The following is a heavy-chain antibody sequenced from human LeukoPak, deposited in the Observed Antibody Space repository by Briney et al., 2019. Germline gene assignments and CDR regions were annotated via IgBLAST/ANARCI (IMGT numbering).Heavy chain of an antibody. J-gene: IGHJ3*02. Sequence: ASVKVSCKVSGYTLTELSMHWVRQAPGKGLEWMGGFDPEDGETIYAQKFQGRVTITADESTSTAYMELSSLRSEDTAVYYCASASSIAARRGVVNAFDIWGQGQWSPSLQ. CDR2: FDPEDGET. V-gene: IGHV1-24*01. D-gene: IGHD6-6*01. CDR3: ASASSIAARRGVVNAFDI. CDR1: GYTLTELS.